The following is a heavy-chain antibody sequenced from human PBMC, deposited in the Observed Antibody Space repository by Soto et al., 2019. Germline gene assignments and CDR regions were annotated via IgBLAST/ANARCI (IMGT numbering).Heavy chain of an antibody. D-gene: IGHD6-6*01. CDR2: ISSAVNT. J-gene: IGHJ4*02. CDR1: GFTFSNYA. Sequence: GGSLRLSCAGSGFTFSNYAMSWVRQAPGKGLEWVSAISSAVNTYYADSVKGRFTISRDNSKNTLSLQMNRLRAEDTAVYYCAKQVRDGTSSPDYFDYWGQGTLVTVSS. CDR3: AKQVRDGTSSPDYFDY. V-gene: IGHV3-23*01.